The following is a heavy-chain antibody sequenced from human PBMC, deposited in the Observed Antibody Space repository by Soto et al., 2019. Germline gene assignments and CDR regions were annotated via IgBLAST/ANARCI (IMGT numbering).Heavy chain of an antibody. CDR3: ARDRYYDILTGYRSRFDP. J-gene: IGHJ5*02. D-gene: IGHD3-9*01. V-gene: IGHV1-18*01. CDR2: ISAYNGNT. CDR1: GYTFTSYG. Sequence: ASVKVSCKASGYTFTSYGISWVRQAPGQGLEWMGWISAYNGNTNYAQKLQGRVTMTTDTSTSTAYMELRSLGSDDTAVYYCARDRYYDILTGYRSRFDPWGQGTLVTVSS.